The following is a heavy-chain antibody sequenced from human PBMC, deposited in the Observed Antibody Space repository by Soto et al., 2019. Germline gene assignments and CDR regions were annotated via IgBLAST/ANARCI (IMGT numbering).Heavy chain of an antibody. Sequence: PSETLSLTCSVSGGSLSRYYWSWIRQPAGKGLEWIGRISTSGHAYSKASLESRVTISVDRSKNHFSLKLKSVTAADRAVYYCAASLSTQYYDSSGYYPDFDIWGQGIMVTVSS. CDR3: AASLSTQYYDSSGYYPDFDI. J-gene: IGHJ3*02. D-gene: IGHD3-22*01. CDR2: ISTSGHA. CDR1: GGSLSRYY. V-gene: IGHV4-4*07.